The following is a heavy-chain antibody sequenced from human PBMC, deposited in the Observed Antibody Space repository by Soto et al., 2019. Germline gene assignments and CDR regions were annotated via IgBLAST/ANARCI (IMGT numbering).Heavy chain of an antibody. CDR1: GFIFSTYG. CDR3: ARVLRYFDWDYAFDI. J-gene: IGHJ3*02. D-gene: IGHD3-9*01. V-gene: IGHV3-33*01. Sequence: QVQLVESGGGVVQPARSLRLSCEASGFIFSTYGMHWVRQAPGKGLEWVAVIWNDGSTKYYADSVKGRFTISRDKSKNTLYMQMNSLRAEDTAVYYCARVLRYFDWDYAFDIWGQGTMVTVSS. CDR2: IWNDGSTK.